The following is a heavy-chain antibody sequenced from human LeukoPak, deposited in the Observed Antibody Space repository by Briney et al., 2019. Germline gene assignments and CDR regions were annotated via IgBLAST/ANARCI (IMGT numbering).Heavy chain of an antibody. CDR1: GFTFSSYG. J-gene: IGHJ4*02. Sequence: PGRSLRLSCAASGFTFSSYGMHWVRQAPGKGLEWVAVIWYDGSNKYYADSVKGRFTISRDNSKNTLYLQMNSLRAEDTAVYYCAREGNSGYDHEDYFDYWGQGTLVTVSS. V-gene: IGHV3-33*01. D-gene: IGHD5-12*01. CDR2: IWYDGSNK. CDR3: AREGNSGYDHEDYFDY.